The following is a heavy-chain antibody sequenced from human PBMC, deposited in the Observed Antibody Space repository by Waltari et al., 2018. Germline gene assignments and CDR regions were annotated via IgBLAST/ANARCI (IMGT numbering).Heavy chain of an antibody. D-gene: IGHD4-4*01. J-gene: IGHJ6*03. CDR3: ARLPLGTTVTTYYYYYMDV. CDR1: GFTFSSYA. Sequence: EVQLLESGGGLVQPGGSLRLSCAASGFTFSSYAMSWVCQAPGKGLEWVSGIYSGGSSTYYADSVKGRFTISRDNSKNTLYLQMNSLGAEDTAVYYCARLPLGTTVTTYYYYYMDVWGKGTTVTVSS. V-gene: IGHV3-23*03. CDR2: IYSGGSST.